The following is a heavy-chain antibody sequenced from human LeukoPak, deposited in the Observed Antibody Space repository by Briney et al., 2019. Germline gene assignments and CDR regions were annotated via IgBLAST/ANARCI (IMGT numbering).Heavy chain of an antibody. CDR2: INHSGST. V-gene: IGHV4-34*01. CDR3: ARGVGATTN. D-gene: IGHD1-26*01. Sequence: SETLSLTCAVYGGSFSGYYWSWIHQPPGKGLEWIGEINHSGSTNYNPSLKSRVTISVDTSKNQFSLKLRSVTAADTAVYYCARGVGATTNWGQGTLVTVSS. J-gene: IGHJ4*02. CDR1: GGSFSGYY.